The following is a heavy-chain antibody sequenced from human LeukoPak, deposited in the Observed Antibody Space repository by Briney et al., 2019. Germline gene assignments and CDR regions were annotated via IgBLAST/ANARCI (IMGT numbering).Heavy chain of an antibody. CDR2: ISYDGSNK. J-gene: IGHJ4*02. Sequence: GGSLRLSCAASGFTFSSYAMHWVRQAPGKGLEWVAVISYDGSNKYYADSVKGRFTISRDNSKNTLYLQMNSLRAEDTAVYYCAREREGMDYYDSSGYYDYWGQGTLVTVSS. V-gene: IGHV3-30*04. CDR3: AREREGMDYYDSSGYYDY. CDR1: GFTFSSYA. D-gene: IGHD3-22*01.